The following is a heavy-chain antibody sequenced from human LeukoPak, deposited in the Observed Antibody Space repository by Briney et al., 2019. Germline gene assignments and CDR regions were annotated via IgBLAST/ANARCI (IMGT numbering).Heavy chain of an antibody. CDR2: IKQDGSEK. V-gene: IGHV3-7*01. CDR1: GGSFSGYY. D-gene: IGHD3-10*01. J-gene: IGHJ4*02. Sequence: ETLSLTCAVYGGSFSGYYWSWIRQPPGKGLEWVANIKQDGSEKYYVDSVKGRFTISRDNAKNSLYLQMNSLRAEDTAVYYCARGRLLWFGELLPTYFDYWGQGTLVTVSS. CDR3: ARGRLLWFGELLPTYFDY.